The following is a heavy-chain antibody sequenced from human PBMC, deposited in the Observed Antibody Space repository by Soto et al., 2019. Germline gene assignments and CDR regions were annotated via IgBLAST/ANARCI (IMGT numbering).Heavy chain of an antibody. CDR3: ARGGDIVVVPADNYYYGMDV. CDR2: VFYTGRA. D-gene: IGHD2-2*01. Sequence: SETLSLTCTVSGGSLGSYYWSWIRQPPGKGLEWIGYVFYTGRANYNASLKSRVSISLDTSNYQFSLKLSSVTAADTAVYYCARGGDIVVVPADNYYYGMDVWGQGTTVTVSS. CDR1: GGSLGSYY. V-gene: IGHV4-59*01. J-gene: IGHJ6*02.